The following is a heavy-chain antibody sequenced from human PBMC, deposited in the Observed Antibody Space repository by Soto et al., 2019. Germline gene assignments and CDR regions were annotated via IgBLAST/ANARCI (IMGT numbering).Heavy chain of an antibody. V-gene: IGHV6-1*01. Sequence: SQTLSLTCAISGDSVSSNSAAWNWIRQSPSRGLEWLGRTYYRSKWYNDYAVSVKSRITINPDTSKNQSSLQLNSVTPEDTAVYYCARDRRSSGWLRWIFDDWGQGTLVTVSS. CDR1: GDSVSSNSAA. CDR2: TYYRSKWYN. D-gene: IGHD6-19*01. CDR3: ARDRRSSGWLRWIFDD. J-gene: IGHJ4*02.